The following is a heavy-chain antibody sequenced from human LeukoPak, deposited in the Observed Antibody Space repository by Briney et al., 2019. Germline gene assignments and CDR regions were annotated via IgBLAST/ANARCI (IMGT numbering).Heavy chain of an antibody. V-gene: IGHV1-2*02. CDR1: GYTFTGYY. CDR2: INPNSGDT. D-gene: IGHD3-3*01. J-gene: IGHJ4*02. CDR3: AKTRGDYDFWSGYSIDY. Sequence: ASVKVSCKASGYTFTGYYMHWVRQAPGQGLEWIGWINPNSGDTDYAQKFQGRVTMTRDTSSSAASMELSRLTSDDTAVYCCAKTRGDYDFWSGYSIDYWGQGTLVTVSS.